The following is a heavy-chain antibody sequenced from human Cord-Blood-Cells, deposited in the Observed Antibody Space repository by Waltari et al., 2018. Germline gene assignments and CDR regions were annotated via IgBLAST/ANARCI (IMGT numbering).Heavy chain of an antibody. CDR3: ASGGDDYGDYYFDY. D-gene: IGHD4-17*01. Sequence: VQLVQSGAEVKKPGSSVKVSCKASGGTFSSFAISWVPPCPGQGLEWMGGIIPILGTANNAQKFQGRVTITADESTSTAYMELSSLRSEDTAVYYCASGGDDYGDYYFDYWGQGTLVTVSS. J-gene: IGHJ4*02. V-gene: IGHV1-69*01. CDR1: GGTFSSFA. CDR2: IIPILGTA.